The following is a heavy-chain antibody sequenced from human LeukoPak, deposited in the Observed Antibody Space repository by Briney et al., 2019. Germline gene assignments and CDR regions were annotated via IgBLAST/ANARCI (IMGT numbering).Heavy chain of an antibody. CDR3: ARDLELTYYDSSGYDY. CDR1: EFTFSAYW. V-gene: IGHV3-74*01. J-gene: IGHJ4*02. D-gene: IGHD3-22*01. Sequence: GASLRLSCAASEFTFSAYWMHWVRQVPGKGLVWVSRINGDGSSTSYADSVKGRFTISRDNAKNTLYLQMNSLRAEDTAVYYCARDLELTYYDSSGYDYWGQGTPVTVSS. CDR2: INGDGSST.